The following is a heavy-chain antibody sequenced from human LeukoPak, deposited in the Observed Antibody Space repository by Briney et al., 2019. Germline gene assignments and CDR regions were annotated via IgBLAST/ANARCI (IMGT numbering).Heavy chain of an antibody. V-gene: IGHV3-30*03. CDR2: ISYDGSNK. J-gene: IGHJ3*02. CDR3: ARGVSHDYGDYSYAFDI. D-gene: IGHD4-17*01. CDR1: GFTFSSYE. Sequence: GGSLRLSCAASGFTFSSYEMNWVRQAPGKGLEWVAVISYDGSNKYYADSVKGRFTISRDNSKNTLYLQMNSLRAEDTAVYYCARGVSHDYGDYSYAFDIWGQGTMVTVSS.